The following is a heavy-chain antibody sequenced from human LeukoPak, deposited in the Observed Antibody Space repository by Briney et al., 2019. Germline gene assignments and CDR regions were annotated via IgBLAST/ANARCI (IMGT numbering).Heavy chain of an antibody. CDR3: ARAPIYSSSPFDY. CDR1: GFTFSSYA. Sequence: GSLRLSCAASGFTFSSYAMSWIRQPPGKGLEWIGYIYYIGSTNSNPSLKSRVTISVDTSKNQFSLKLRSVTAADTAVYYCARAPIYSSSPFDYWGQGILVTVSS. CDR2: IYYIGST. V-gene: IGHV4-59*01. D-gene: IGHD6-13*01. J-gene: IGHJ4*02.